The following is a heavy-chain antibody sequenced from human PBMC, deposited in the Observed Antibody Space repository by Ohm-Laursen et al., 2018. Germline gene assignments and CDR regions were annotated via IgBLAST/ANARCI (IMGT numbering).Heavy chain of an antibody. Sequence: SLRLSCAASEFTFSSYWMSWVRQASGKGLEWVANIKQDGSEKYSVDSVKGRFTISRDNSKKTLDLQMNSLRAEDTAMYYCARHLGQWQLDSWGQGTLVTVSS. J-gene: IGHJ4*02. CDR3: ARHLGQWQLDS. CDR1: EFTFSSYW. V-gene: IGHV3-7*01. D-gene: IGHD6-19*01. CDR2: IKQDGSEK.